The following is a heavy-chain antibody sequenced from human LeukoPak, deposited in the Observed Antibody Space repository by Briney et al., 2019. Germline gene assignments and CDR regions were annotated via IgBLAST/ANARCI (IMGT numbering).Heavy chain of an antibody. V-gene: IGHV3-30-3*01. J-gene: IGHJ4*02. CDR2: VSYDGSNK. D-gene: IGHD6-13*01. Sequence: GGSLRLSCAASGFTFSSYAMHWVRQAPGKGLEWVAVVSYDGSNKYYADSVKGRFTISRDNSKNTLFLQMNSLRAEDTAVYYCAGLYTSSWDYWGQGTLVTVSS. CDR1: GFTFSSYA. CDR3: AGLYTSSWDY.